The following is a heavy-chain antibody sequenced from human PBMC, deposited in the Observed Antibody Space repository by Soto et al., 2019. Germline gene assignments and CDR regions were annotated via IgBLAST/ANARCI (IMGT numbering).Heavy chain of an antibody. V-gene: IGHV3-7*01. Sequence: DVQLVESGGALVQPGGSLRLSCAASGFAFSTYKMTWVRQAPGEGLEWVANIKEDGSEKSYLDSVKGRFTISRDNAKNSLYLQMDSLRAEDTAVYYCARTNSENHFAPDYWGQGTLVTVSS. D-gene: IGHD1-26*01. CDR2: IKEDGSEK. J-gene: IGHJ4*02. CDR1: GFAFSTYK. CDR3: ARTNSENHFAPDY.